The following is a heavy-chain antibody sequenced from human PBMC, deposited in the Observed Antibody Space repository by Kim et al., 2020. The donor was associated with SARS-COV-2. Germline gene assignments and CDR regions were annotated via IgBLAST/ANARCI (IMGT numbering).Heavy chain of an antibody. CDR3: ARDSSWLTNAFDI. CDR2: ISSSSSYI. CDR1: GFTFSSYS. D-gene: IGHD6-13*01. Sequence: GGSLRLSCAASGFTFSSYSMNWVRQAPGKGLEWVSSISSSSSYIYYADSVKGRFTISRDNAKNSLYLQMNSLRAEDTAVYYCARDSSWLTNAFDIWGQGTMVTVSS. V-gene: IGHV3-21*01. J-gene: IGHJ3*02.